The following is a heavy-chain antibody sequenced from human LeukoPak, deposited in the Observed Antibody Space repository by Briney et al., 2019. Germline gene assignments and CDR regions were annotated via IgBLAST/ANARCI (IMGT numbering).Heavy chain of an antibody. V-gene: IGHV4-59*01. CDR3: ARGEAVAGGPYRRQSYRGNEYFQH. J-gene: IGHJ1*01. CDR2: TYYSGST. Sequence: SETLSLTCTVSGGSISSYYWSWIRQPPGKGLEWIGYTYYSGSTNYNPSLKSRVTISVDTSKNQFSLKLSSVTAADTAVYYCARGEAVAGGPYRRQSYRGNEYFQHWGQGTLVTVTS. CDR1: GGSISSYY. D-gene: IGHD6-19*01.